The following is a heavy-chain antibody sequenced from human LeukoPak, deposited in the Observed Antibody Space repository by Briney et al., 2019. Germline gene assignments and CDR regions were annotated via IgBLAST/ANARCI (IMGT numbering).Heavy chain of an antibody. CDR1: GYTFTGYY. CDR2: INPNSGGT. CDR3: ARDPGEGADYYYYYMDV. V-gene: IGHV1-2*02. Sequence: GESLKISCKASGYTFTGYYMHWVRQAPGQGLEWMGWINPNSGGTNYAQKFQGRVTMTRDTSISTAYMELSRLRSDDTAVYYCARDPGEGADYYYYYMDVWGKGTTVTVSS. J-gene: IGHJ6*03.